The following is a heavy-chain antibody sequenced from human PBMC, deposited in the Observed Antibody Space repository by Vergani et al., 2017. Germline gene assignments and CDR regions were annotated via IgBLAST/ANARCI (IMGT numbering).Heavy chain of an antibody. J-gene: IGHJ3*02. CDR2: ISWHSGAV. CDR1: GITFWKFG. V-gene: IGHV3-9*01. D-gene: IGHD6-19*01. CDR3: AKVGRSEVAGTFGAFDI. Sequence: EVDLVESGGGLAQPGGSLRLSCEASGITFWKFGMHWVRQGPGKGLEWVSGISWHSGAVDYADSVRGRFTISRDNAKNSLFLEMNSLRFEDTAVYYCAKVGRSEVAGTFGAFDIWGQGTMVTVSS.